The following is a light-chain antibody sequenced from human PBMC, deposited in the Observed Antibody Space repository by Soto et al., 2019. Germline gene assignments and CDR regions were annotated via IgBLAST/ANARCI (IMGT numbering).Light chain of an antibody. CDR3: SSYTSSDTDV. CDR2: DVS. V-gene: IGLV2-14*01. Sequence: QSVLTQPASVSGSPGQSITISCTGTSSDIGFSNYVSWYQQHPGKAPKLMISDVSDRPSGVSSRFSGSKSGNTASLTIPGLQAEDEADYYCSSYTSSDTDVFGTGTKVTVL. J-gene: IGLJ1*01. CDR1: SSDIGFSNY.